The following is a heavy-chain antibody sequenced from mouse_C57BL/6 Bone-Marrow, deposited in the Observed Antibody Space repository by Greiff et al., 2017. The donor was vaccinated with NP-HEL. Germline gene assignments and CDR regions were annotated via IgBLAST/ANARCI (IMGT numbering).Heavy chain of an antibody. CDR1: GYTFTNYW. V-gene: IGHV1-63*01. CDR3: ARAVPSYYAMDY. Sequence: QVQLKESGAELVRPGTSVKMSCKASGYTFTNYWIGWAKQRPGHGLEWIGDLYPGGGYTNYNEKFKGKATLTADKSSSTAYMQFSSLTSEDSAIYYCARAVPSYYAMDYWGQGTSVTVSS. J-gene: IGHJ4*01. CDR2: LYPGGGYT. D-gene: IGHD3-3*01.